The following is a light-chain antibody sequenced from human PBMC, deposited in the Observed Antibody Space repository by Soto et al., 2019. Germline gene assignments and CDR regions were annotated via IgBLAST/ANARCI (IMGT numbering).Light chain of an antibody. CDR1: RSDIGASNS. CDR2: EAT. CDR3: ISYKTDDNFV. J-gene: IGLJ1*01. V-gene: IGLV2-14*01. Sequence: QSALTQPASVSGSPGQSITISCAGTRSDIGASNSVSWYQHLPGRSPTLIIYEATNRPSGVSERFSGSKAGDTASLTISGLQADEESEYFCISYKTDDNFVFGGGTKVTVL.